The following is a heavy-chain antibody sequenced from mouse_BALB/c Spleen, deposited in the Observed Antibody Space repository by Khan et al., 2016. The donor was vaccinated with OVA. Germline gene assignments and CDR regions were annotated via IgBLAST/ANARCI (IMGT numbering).Heavy chain of an antibody. Sequence: EVELVESGGDLVKPEGSLKLSCAASGFTFSTYAMSWVRQTPEKRLEWVATISSGGSYTYYQDSVQGRFTISRDNAKNTLYLQMSSLKSEDTAMFYGARLAYYYDSEGFAYWGQGTLVTVSA. CDR1: GFTFSTYA. D-gene: IGHD1-1*01. CDR3: ARLAYYYDSEGFAY. CDR2: ISSGGSYT. V-gene: IGHV5-6*01. J-gene: IGHJ3*01.